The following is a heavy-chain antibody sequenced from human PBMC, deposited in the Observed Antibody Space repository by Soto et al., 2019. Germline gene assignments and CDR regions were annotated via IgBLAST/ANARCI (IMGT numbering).Heavy chain of an antibody. V-gene: IGHV3-48*03. CDR3: ARDPKKYRGSDLGIDY. D-gene: IGHD5-12*01. Sequence: GSMPLSSAASRVTFNIYEMNWARQKTGKGLEWVSYISSSGKTIYYADSVKGRFTISRDNAKNSLYLQMNSLRTEDTAVYYCARDPKKYRGSDLGIDYWGQGTLVTVPS. CDR2: ISSSGKTI. CDR1: RVTFNIYE. J-gene: IGHJ4*02.